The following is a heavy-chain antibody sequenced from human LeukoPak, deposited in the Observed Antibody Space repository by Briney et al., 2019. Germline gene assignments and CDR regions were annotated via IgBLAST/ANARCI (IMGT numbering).Heavy chain of an antibody. V-gene: IGHV1-18*01. CDR3: ARGGLRLRGYNWFDP. CDR1: GYTFTSYG. J-gene: IGHJ5*02. CDR2: ISAYNGNT. Sequence: GATVKVSCKASGYTFTSYGISWVRQAPGQGLEWMGWISAYNGNTNYAQKLQGRVTMTTDTSTSTAYMELRSLRSEDTAVYYCARGGLRLRGYNWFDPWGQGTLVTVSS. D-gene: IGHD3-16*01.